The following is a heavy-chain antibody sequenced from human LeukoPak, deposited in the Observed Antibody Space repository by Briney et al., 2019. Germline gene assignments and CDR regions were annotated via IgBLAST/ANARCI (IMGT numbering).Heavy chain of an antibody. CDR1: GGSISSYY. D-gene: IGHD3-22*01. CDR3: ASYSYYDSSGYYYDY. V-gene: IGHV4-59*01. CDR2: IYYGGST. Sequence: PSETLSLTCTVSGGSISSYYWSWIRQPPGKGLEWIGYIYYGGSTNYNPSLKSRVTISVDTSKNQFSLKLSSVTAADTAVYYCASYSYYDSSGYYYDYWGQGTLVTVSS. J-gene: IGHJ4*02.